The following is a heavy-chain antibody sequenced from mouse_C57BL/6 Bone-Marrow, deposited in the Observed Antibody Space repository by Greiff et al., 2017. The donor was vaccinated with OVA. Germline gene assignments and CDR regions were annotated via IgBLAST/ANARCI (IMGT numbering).Heavy chain of an antibody. J-gene: IGHJ4*01. D-gene: IGHD1-1*01. CDR1: GYTFTRYW. Sequence: VQLQQPGAELVTPGASVKMSCKASGYTFTRYWITWVKQRPGQGLEWIGDIYPGSGSTNYNEKFKSKATLTVDTSSSTAYMQLSSLTSEDSAVYYCASVTTGVLHYDAMDYWGQGTSVTVSS. CDR3: ASVTTGVLHYDAMDY. V-gene: IGHV1-55*01. CDR2: IYPGSGST.